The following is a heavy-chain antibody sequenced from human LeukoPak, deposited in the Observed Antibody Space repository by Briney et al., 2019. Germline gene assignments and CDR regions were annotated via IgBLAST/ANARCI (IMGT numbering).Heavy chain of an antibody. CDR2: ISSSSSYI. CDR3: AKLLVLWGSSSSSDY. CDR1: GFTFSDWT. D-gene: IGHD6-6*01. Sequence: PGGSLRLSCAASGFTFSDWTMNWIRQAPGKGLEWVSSISSSSSYIYYADSVKGRFTISRDNTKNSLYLQMNSLRAEDTAVYYCAKLLVLWGSSSSSDYWGQGTLVTVSS. J-gene: IGHJ4*02. V-gene: IGHV3-21*01.